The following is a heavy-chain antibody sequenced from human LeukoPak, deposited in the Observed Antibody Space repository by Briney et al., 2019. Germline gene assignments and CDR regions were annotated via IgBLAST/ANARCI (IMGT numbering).Heavy chain of an antibody. D-gene: IGHD6-6*01. CDR2: ISSSSSTI. CDR3: AREQLADY. V-gene: IGHV3-48*01. Sequence: TGGSLGLSCAASGFTFSSYSMNWVRQAPGKGLEWVSYISSSSSTIYYADSVKGRFTISRDNAKNSLYLQMNSLRAEDTAVYYCAREQLADYWGQGTLVTVSS. CDR1: GFTFSSYS. J-gene: IGHJ4*02.